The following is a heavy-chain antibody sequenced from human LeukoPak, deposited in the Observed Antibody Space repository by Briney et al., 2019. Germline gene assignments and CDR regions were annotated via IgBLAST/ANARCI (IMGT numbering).Heavy chain of an antibody. CDR1: GFTFRSYA. J-gene: IGHJ4*02. CDR3: ANTYDFWSGYYLG. V-gene: IGHV3-23*01. Sequence: GGSLRLSCEASGFTFRSYAVTWVRQAPGKGLEWVSAISGSGAKTYYADSVKGRFTISRDNSKNTLHLQMNSLRADDTAVYYCANTYDFWSGYYLGWGQGTLVTVSS. D-gene: IGHD3-3*01. CDR2: ISGSGAKT.